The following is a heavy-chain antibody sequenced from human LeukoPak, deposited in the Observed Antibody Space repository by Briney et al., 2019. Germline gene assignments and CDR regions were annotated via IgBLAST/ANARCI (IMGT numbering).Heavy chain of an antibody. CDR3: ARHVSSSRVAFDI. CDR2: FNPGDSDI. D-gene: IGHD2-2*01. CDR1: GYSFTTYW. J-gene: IGHJ3*02. V-gene: IGHV5-51*01. Sequence: GESLKISCEVYGYSFTTYWLGWVRQMPGKGLEWMGTFNPGDSDIRYSPSFQGQVTISADKSISTAYLQWSSLKASDTAMYYCARHVSSSRVAFDIWGQGTMVTVSS.